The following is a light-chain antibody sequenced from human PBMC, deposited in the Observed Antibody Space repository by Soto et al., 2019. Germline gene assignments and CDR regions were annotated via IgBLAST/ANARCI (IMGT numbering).Light chain of an antibody. V-gene: IGKV3-15*01. Sequence: EIVMTQSPVTLSVSPGERATLSCRAGQSVSSNLAWYQQEPGQAPRLLIYGASTRATGIPARFSGSGSGTEFTLTISSLQSEDFAVYYCQQYNDWPRTFGQGTKVDIK. CDR1: QSVSSN. CDR2: GAS. CDR3: QQYNDWPRT. J-gene: IGKJ1*01.